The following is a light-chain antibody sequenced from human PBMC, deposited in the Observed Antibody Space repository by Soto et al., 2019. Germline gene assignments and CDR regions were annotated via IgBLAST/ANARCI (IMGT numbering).Light chain of an antibody. CDR1: SSNIGNNY. CDR3: GTWDSSLSVYV. J-gene: IGLJ1*01. CDR2: DNN. Sequence: QSVLTQPPSVSTAPGQKVTISCSGSSSNIGNNYVSWYQQLPGTAPKLLIYDNNKRPSGIPDRFSGSKSGTSATLGITGPQTGDEADYYCGTWDSSLSVYVLGTGTKLTVL. V-gene: IGLV1-51*01.